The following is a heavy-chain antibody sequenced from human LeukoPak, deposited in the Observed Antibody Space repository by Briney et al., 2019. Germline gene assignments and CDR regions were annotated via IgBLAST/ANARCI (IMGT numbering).Heavy chain of an antibody. Sequence: SETLSLTCTVSGGSISSYYWSWIRQPAGKGLEWIGRIYTSGSTNYNPSLKSRVTMSVDTSKNQFSLKLSSVTAADTAEYYCARELDSSGWYDYWGQGTLVTVSS. J-gene: IGHJ4*02. CDR2: IYTSGST. CDR3: ARELDSSGWYDY. D-gene: IGHD6-19*01. CDR1: GGSISSYY. V-gene: IGHV4-4*07.